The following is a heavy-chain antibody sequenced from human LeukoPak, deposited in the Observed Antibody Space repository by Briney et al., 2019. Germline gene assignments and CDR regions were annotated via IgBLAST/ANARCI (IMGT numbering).Heavy chain of an antibody. CDR2: INHSGST. V-gene: IGHV4-34*01. CDR3: ARIAARRTLDP. J-gene: IGHJ5*02. Sequence: PSETLSLTCAVYGGSFSGYYWSWIRQPPGKGLEWIGEINHSGSTNYNPSLKSRVTISVGTSKNQFSLKLSSVTAADTAVYYCARIAARRTLDPWGQGTLVTVSS. D-gene: IGHD6-6*01. CDR1: GGSFSGYY.